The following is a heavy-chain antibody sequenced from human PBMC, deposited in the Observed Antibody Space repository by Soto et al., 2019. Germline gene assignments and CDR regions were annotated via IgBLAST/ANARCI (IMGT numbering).Heavy chain of an antibody. CDR1: RGYFNTFH. CDR3: EREASQTEYNFAIGIQLWSFDS. J-gene: IGHJ5*02. D-gene: IGHD1-1*01. V-gene: IGHV4-4*07. CDR2: IFPNGKT. Sequence: SKTLSLTCTVSRGYFNTFHWSWVRQAAGKGLEWIGRIFPNGKTDYSPSLKSRVTLSVDTSKNPISLNLTSVTAADMAVYYCEREASQTEYNFAIGIQLWSFDSWGQGIPVTVSS.